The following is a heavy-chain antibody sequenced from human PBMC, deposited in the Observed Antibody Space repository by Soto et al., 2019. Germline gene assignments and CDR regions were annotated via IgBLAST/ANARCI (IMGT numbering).Heavy chain of an antibody. CDR3: ARGGYCSSTSCYRSYYYGMDV. Sequence: QVQLVQSGAEVKKPGSSVKVSCKASGGTFSSYAISWVRQAPGQGLEWMGGIIPIFGTANYAHKFQGRVTITAYKSTSTAYMELSSLRSEDTAVYYCARGGYCSSTSCYRSYYYGMDVWGQGTTVTVSS. D-gene: IGHD2-2*02. J-gene: IGHJ6*02. CDR1: GGTFSSYA. CDR2: IIPIFGTA. V-gene: IGHV1-69*06.